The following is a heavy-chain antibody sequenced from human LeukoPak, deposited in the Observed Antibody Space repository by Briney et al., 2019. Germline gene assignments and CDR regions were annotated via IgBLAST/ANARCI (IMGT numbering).Heavy chain of an antibody. Sequence: GGSLRLSCAASGFTFDDYGMSWVRQAPGKGLVWVSRINSDGSSTSYADSVKGRFTISRDNAKNTLNLQMNSLRAEDTAVYYCARDLGQYYDTSDNWFDPWGQGTLVTVSS. CDR1: GFTFDDYG. CDR3: ARDLGQYYDTSDNWFDP. J-gene: IGHJ5*02. V-gene: IGHV3-74*01. CDR2: INSDGSST. D-gene: IGHD3-22*01.